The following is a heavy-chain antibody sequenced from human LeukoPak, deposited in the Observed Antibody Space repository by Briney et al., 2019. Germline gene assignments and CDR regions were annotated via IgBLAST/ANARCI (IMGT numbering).Heavy chain of an antibody. CDR2: IYHSGST. D-gene: IGHD2-2*01. CDR3: ARYCGSTSCYLSAFDI. Sequence: PGGSLRLSCAASGFTFSDYYMSWIRQPPGKGLEWIGEIYHSGSTNYNPSLKSRVTISVDKSKNQFSLKLSSVTAADTAVYYCARYCGSTSCYLSAFDIWGQGTMVTVSS. CDR1: GFTFSDYY. J-gene: IGHJ3*02. V-gene: IGHV4-34*01.